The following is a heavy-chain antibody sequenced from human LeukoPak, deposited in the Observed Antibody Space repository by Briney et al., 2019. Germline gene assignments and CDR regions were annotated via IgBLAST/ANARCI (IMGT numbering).Heavy chain of an antibody. Sequence: SETLSLTCTVSGGPISSSSYYWGWIRQPPGKGLEWIGSIYYSGNTYYNPSLNSRVTISVDPSKNQFSLKLSSVTAADTAVFYCARTPRDGYNSPYFDYWGQGTLVTVSS. CDR2: IYYSGNT. CDR3: ARTPRDGYNSPYFDY. J-gene: IGHJ4*02. CDR1: GGPISSSSYY. D-gene: IGHD5-24*01. V-gene: IGHV4-39*01.